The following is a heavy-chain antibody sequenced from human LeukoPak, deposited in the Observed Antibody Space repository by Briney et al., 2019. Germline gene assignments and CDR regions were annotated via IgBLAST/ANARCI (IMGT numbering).Heavy chain of an antibody. Sequence: PGGSLRLSCAASGFTFSSYSMNWVRQAPGKGLEWVSSISSSSSYIYYADSVKGRFTISRDNAKNSLYLQMNSLRAEDMALYYCAKDVYSSTGEGYFDYWGQGTLVTVSS. CDR1: GFTFSSYS. J-gene: IGHJ4*02. D-gene: IGHD6-13*01. CDR3: AKDVYSSTGEGYFDY. CDR2: ISSSSSYI. V-gene: IGHV3-21*04.